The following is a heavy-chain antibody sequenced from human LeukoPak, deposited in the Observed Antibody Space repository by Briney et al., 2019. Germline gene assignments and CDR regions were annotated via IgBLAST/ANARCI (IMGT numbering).Heavy chain of an antibody. CDR2: IYYSGST. V-gene: IGHV4-39*07. CDR1: GGSIRSSSYH. D-gene: IGHD2-8*01. Sequence: PSETLSLTCTVSGGSIRSSSYHWGWIRQPPGKGLEWIGSIYYSGSTYYNPSLKSRVTISVDTSKNQFSLKLSSVTAADTAVYYCAIYDERMLYFDYWGQGTLVTVSS. CDR3: AIYDERMLYFDY. J-gene: IGHJ4*02.